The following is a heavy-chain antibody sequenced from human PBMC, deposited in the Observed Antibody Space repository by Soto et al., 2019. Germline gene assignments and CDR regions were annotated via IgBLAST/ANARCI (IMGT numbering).Heavy chain of an antibody. CDR1: GFTFSSYG. CDR3: ARERGNRYYYYGMDV. CDR2: IWYDGSNK. Sequence: QVQLVESGGGVVQPGRSLRLSCAASGFTFSSYGMHWVRQAPGKGLEWVAVIWYDGSNKYYADSVKGRFTISRDNPKNTLYLQMNSLRAEDTAVYYCARERGNRYYYYGMDVWGQGTTVTVSS. D-gene: IGHD3-16*01. V-gene: IGHV3-33*01. J-gene: IGHJ6*02.